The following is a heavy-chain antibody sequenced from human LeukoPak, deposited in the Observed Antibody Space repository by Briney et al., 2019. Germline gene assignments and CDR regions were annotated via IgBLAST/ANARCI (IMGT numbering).Heavy chain of an antibody. CDR1: GGSIRDFY. V-gene: IGHV4-59*01. Sequence: SETLSLTCTVSGGSIRDFYWSWIRQTPGKGLEWIGYIYYTGTTYYNPSLKSRVTISADTSQNRFSLRLSSVTAADTVVYFCARTPLGAHSDFWGQGTLVTVSP. J-gene: IGHJ4*02. CDR2: IYYTGTT. D-gene: IGHD3-16*01. CDR3: ARTPLGAHSDF.